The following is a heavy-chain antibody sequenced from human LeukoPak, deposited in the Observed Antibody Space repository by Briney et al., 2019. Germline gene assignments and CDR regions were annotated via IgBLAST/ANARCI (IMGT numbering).Heavy chain of an antibody. CDR2: IYYSGST. CDR3: ARGVGPYSSSAPPPHFDY. V-gene: IGHV4-39*06. Sequence: SETLSLTCTVSGGSISSSSYYWGWIRQPPGKELMWIGSIYYSGSTYYNPSLKSRVTISVDTSNNQFTLNLSSVTAADAAVYYCARGVGPYSSSAPPPHFDYWGQGTLVTVSS. D-gene: IGHD6-6*01. CDR1: GGSISSSSYY. J-gene: IGHJ4*02.